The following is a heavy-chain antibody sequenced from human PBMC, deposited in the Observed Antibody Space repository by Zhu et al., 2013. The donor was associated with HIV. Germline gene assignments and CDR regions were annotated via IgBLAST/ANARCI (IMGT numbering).Heavy chain of an antibody. CDR2: IYYSGST. J-gene: IGHJ4*02. CDR3: AEGDKYYDSSGYPPPFDY. CDR1: GGSISSSSYY. Sequence: QVQLQESGPGLVKPSETLSLTCTVSGGSISSSSYYWGWIRQPPGKGLEWIGSIYYSGSTYYNPSLKSRVTISVDTSKNQFSLKLSSVTAADTAVYYCAEGDKYYDSSGYPPPFDYWGQGTLVTVSS. V-gene: IGHV4-39*07. D-gene: IGHD3-22*01.